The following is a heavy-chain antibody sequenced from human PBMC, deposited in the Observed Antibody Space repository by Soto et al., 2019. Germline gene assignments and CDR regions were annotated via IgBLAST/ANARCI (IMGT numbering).Heavy chain of an antibody. Sequence: QVQLVESGGGVVQPGRSLRLSCAASGFTFSSYAMHLVRQAPGKGLEWVAVISYDGSNKYYADYVKGRFTISRDNSKNTLYLQMNSLRAEDTAVYYCARDLEVAVAGAWGQGTLVTVYS. CDR2: ISYDGSNK. J-gene: IGHJ5*02. D-gene: IGHD6-19*01. V-gene: IGHV3-30-3*01. CDR1: GFTFSSYA. CDR3: ARDLEVAVAGA.